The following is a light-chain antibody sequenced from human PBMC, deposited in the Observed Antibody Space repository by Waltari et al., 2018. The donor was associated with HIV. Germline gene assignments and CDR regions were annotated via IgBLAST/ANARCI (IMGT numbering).Light chain of an antibody. CDR2: WAS. Sequence: DIVMTQSPISLAVSVGERATIHCRCRRTVFYSSDNKNYLAWYQQKPGQSPKVLIYWASTREPGVPDRFSGSGSGTNFSLTISGLQAADVALYFCQQYYTLGPTFGGGTKVEIK. CDR1: RTVFYSSDNKNY. V-gene: IGKV4-1*01. CDR3: QQYYTLGPT. J-gene: IGKJ4*01.